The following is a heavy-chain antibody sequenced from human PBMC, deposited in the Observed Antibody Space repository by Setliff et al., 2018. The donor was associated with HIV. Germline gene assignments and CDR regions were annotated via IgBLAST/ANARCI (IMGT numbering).Heavy chain of an antibody. CDR3: ARKPDSRNWFDP. CDR1: GGSISSYY. J-gene: IGHJ5*02. CDR2: IYYSGST. Sequence: PSETLSLTCTVSGGSISSYYWSWIRQPPGKGLEWIGYIYYSGSTNYNPSLKSRVTISVDTSKNQFSLQLTSVTAVDTAVYYCARKPDSRNWFDPWGQGTLVTVSS. V-gene: IGHV4-59*12.